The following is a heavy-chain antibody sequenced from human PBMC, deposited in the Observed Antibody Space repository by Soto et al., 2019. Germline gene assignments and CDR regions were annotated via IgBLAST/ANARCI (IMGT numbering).Heavy chain of an antibody. CDR3: AKVRVKDYYYYAMDV. D-gene: IGHD4-4*01. V-gene: IGHV3-30*18. CDR2: ISSDGTSR. Sequence: VGSLRLSCAASGFTFSSYGMHWVRQAPGKGLEWVAVISSDGTSRFYADSVKGRFTISRDNSKNTLYLQMNSLRAEDTAMYYCAKVRVKDYYYYAMDVWGQGTTVTVSS. CDR1: GFTFSSYG. J-gene: IGHJ6*02.